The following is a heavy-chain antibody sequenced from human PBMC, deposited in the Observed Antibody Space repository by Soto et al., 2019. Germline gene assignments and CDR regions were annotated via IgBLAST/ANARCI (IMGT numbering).Heavy chain of an antibody. CDR3: ARGGCSGGSCYPGWEAFDI. V-gene: IGHV3-7*01. J-gene: IGHJ3*02. D-gene: IGHD2-15*01. Sequence: GGSLRLSCAASGFTFSSYWMSWVRQAPGKGLEWVANIKQDGSEKYYVDSVKGRFTISRDNAKNSLYLQMNSLRAEDTAVYYCARGGCSGGSCYPGWEAFDIWGQGTMVTVSS. CDR2: IKQDGSEK. CDR1: GFTFSSYW.